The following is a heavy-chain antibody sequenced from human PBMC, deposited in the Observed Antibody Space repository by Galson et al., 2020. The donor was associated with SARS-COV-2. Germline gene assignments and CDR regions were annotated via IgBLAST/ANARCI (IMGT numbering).Heavy chain of an antibody. D-gene: IGHD1-1*01. CDR3: ARGLENGY. CDR1: GYPFRSHG. Sequence: ASVKVSCKTTGYPFRSHGINWVRQAPGQGLEWLGWISSNNGDTSHAQRFQGRVAMTIDTPTTTAYMELTKLTSADTAVYFCARGLENGYWGQGTLVNVSS. J-gene: IGHJ4*02. CDR2: ISSNNGDT. V-gene: IGHV1-18*01.